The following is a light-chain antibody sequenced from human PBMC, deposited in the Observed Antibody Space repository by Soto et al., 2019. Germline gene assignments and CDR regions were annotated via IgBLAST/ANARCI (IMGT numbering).Light chain of an antibody. V-gene: IGLV2-8*01. CDR3: SSYAGNDNFVV. Sequence: QSALTQPPSASGSPGQSVTISCTGTSSDVGDYNYVSWYQQHPGKPPKLMIYDVTERPSGVPDRFSGSKSGNTASLTVSGLQAEDEADYYCSSYAGNDNFVVFGGGTKLTV. J-gene: IGLJ2*01. CDR2: DVT. CDR1: SSDVGDYNY.